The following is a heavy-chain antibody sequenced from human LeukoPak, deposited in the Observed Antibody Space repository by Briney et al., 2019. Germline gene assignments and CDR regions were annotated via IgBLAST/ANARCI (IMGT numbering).Heavy chain of an antibody. CDR1: GGSISSYY. CDR3: ASDEITGGFGAFDI. V-gene: IGHV4-59*03. Sequence: SETLSLTCTVSGGSISSYYWSWIRQPPGKGLEWIGYIYYSGSTNYNPSLKSRVTISSETSKNQLSLKLSSVTAADTAVYYCASDEITGGFGAFDIWGQGTMVTVSS. CDR2: IYYSGST. J-gene: IGHJ3*02. D-gene: IGHD7-27*01.